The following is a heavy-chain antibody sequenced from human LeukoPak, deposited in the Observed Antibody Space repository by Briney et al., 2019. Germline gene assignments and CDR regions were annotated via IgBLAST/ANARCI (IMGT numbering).Heavy chain of an antibody. V-gene: IGHV4-34*01. Sequence: SETLSLTCAVYGGSFSGYYWSWIRQPPGKGLEWIGEINHSGSTNYNPSLKSRVTISVDTSKNQFSLKLSSVTAADTAVYYCARGXFWSGYYTGRXXNWFDPWGXGTLXXVS. CDR2: INHSGST. CDR3: ARGXFWSGYYTGRXXNWFDP. CDR1: GGSFSGYY. J-gene: IGHJ5*02. D-gene: IGHD3-3*01.